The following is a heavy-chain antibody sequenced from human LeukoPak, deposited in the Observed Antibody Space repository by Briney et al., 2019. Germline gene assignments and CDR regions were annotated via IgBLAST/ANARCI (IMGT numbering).Heavy chain of an antibody. CDR2: FDPEDGET. Sequence: ASVKVSCKVSGYTLTELSMHWVRQAPGKGLEWMGGFDPEDGETIYAQKFQGRVTMTEDTSTDTAYMELSSLRSEDTAVYYCATAGFVVVPATRVGFDYWGQGTLVTVSS. J-gene: IGHJ4*02. CDR3: ATAGFVVVPATRVGFDY. D-gene: IGHD2-2*01. V-gene: IGHV1-24*01. CDR1: GYTLTELS.